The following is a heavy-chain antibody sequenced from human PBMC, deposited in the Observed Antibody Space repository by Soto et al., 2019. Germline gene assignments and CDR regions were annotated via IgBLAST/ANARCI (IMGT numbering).Heavy chain of an antibody. D-gene: IGHD6-19*01. CDR3: ARESSSGWYSDDAFDI. J-gene: IGHJ3*02. CDR2: IIPILGIA. Sequence: GASVKVSCKASGGTFSSYSISWVRQAPGQGLEWMGRIIPILGIANYAQKFQGRVTITADKSTSTAYMELSSLRSEDTAVYYCARESSSGWYSDDAFDIWGQGTMVTVSS. CDR1: GGTFSSYS. V-gene: IGHV1-69*04.